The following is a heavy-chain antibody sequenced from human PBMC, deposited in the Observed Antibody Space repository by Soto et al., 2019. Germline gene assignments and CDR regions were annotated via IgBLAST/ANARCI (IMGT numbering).Heavy chain of an antibody. Sequence: GGSLRLSCAASGFTFSSYWMSWVRQAPGKGLEWVANIKQDGSEKYYVDSVKGRFTISRDNAKNSLYLQMNSLRAEDTAVFYCGRDREWNRHAFDIWGQGTMVTVSS. CDR3: GRDREWNRHAFDI. J-gene: IGHJ3*02. CDR2: IKQDGSEK. CDR1: GFTFSSYW. D-gene: IGHD3-3*01. V-gene: IGHV3-7*01.